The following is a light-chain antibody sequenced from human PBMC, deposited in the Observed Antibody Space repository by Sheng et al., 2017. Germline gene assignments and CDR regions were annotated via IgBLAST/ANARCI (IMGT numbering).Light chain of an antibody. Sequence: DIQMTQSPSSLSASVGDRVTITCRASQSITTYLNWYHQKPGKAPKLLIYAASSLQSGVPSRFSGSGSGTDFTLTISSLQPEDFATYYCLQHNSYPRTFGQGTKVEIK. CDR3: LQHNSYPRT. CDR1: QSITTY. J-gene: IGKJ1*01. CDR2: AAS. V-gene: IGKV1-39*01.